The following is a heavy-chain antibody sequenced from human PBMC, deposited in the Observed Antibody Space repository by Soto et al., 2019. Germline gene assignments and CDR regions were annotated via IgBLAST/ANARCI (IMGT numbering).Heavy chain of an antibody. CDR1: GGSISSSSYY. V-gene: IGHV4-39*01. CDR3: ASQRGYYDFWSGYSNWFDP. J-gene: IGHJ5*02. Sequence: PSETLSITCTVSGGSISSSSYYWGWIRQPPGKGLEWIGSIYYSGSTYYNPSLKSRVTISVDTSKNQFSLKLSSVTAADTAVYYCASQRGYYDFWSGYSNWFDPRGQATLVTVSS. CDR2: IYYSGST. D-gene: IGHD3-3*01.